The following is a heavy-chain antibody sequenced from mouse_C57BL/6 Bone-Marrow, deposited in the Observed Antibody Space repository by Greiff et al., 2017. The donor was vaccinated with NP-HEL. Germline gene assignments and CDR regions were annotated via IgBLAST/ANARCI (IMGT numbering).Heavy chain of an antibody. Sequence: DVQLQESGGGLVKPGGSLKLSCAASGFTFSSYTMSWVRQTPEKRLEWVATISGGGGNTYYPDSVKGRFTISRDNAKNTLYLQMSSLRSEDTALYYCAKIYDYDAWFAYWGQGTLVTVSA. CDR2: ISGGGGNT. D-gene: IGHD2-4*01. V-gene: IGHV5-9*01. CDR3: AKIYDYDAWFAY. J-gene: IGHJ3*01. CDR1: GFTFSSYT.